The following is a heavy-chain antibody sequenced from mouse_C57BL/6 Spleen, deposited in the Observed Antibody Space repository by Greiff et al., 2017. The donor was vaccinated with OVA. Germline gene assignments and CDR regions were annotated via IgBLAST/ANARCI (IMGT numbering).Heavy chain of an antibody. D-gene: IGHD2-1*01. Sequence: QVQLQQSGAELARPGASVKMSCKASGYTFTSYTMHWVKQRPGQGLEWIGYINPSSGYTKYNQKFKDKATLTADKSSSTAYMQLSSLTSEDSAVYYCASVYGNYVGGDAMDYWGQGTSVTVSS. J-gene: IGHJ4*01. CDR1: GYTFTSYT. CDR2: INPSSGYT. V-gene: IGHV1-4*01. CDR3: ASVYGNYVGGDAMDY.